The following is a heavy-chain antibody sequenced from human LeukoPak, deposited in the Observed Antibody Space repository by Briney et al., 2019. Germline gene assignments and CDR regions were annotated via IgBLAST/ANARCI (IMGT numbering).Heavy chain of an antibody. CDR1: GFTVSSNY. V-gene: IGHV3-53*04. CDR3: ARYNWNDTYYYGMGV. D-gene: IGHD1-1*01. J-gene: IGHJ6*02. Sequence: GGSLRLSCAASGFTVSSNYMSWVRQAQGKGLQWVSGIYSGGSTYYVDCVKGRLTMSTHNSKNTLYLQMNSLRAEDTAVYYCARYNWNDTYYYGMGVGGQGSTVT. CDR2: IYSGGST.